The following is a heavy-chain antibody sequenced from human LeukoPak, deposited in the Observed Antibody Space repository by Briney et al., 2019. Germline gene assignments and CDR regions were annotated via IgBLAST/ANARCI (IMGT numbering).Heavy chain of an antibody. J-gene: IGHJ6*03. CDR3: ARMDPRREDYYYYYMDV. CDR2: ISTSGGI. Sequence: PSETLSLTCTVSGGSISSYYWSWIRQPPGKRLEWVGYISTSGGINYNPSLKSRITISVDTSKNQFSLKVTAVTAADTAVYFCARMDPRREDYYYYYMDVWGKGTTVTVS. V-gene: IGHV4-4*09. D-gene: IGHD1-14*01. CDR1: GGSISSYY.